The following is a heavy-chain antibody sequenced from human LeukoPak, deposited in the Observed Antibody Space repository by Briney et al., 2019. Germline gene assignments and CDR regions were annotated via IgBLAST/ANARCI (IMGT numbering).Heavy chain of an antibody. J-gene: IGHJ4*02. CDR2: IYPGGSDT. CDR1: GYSFTSYW. V-gene: IGHV5-51*01. D-gene: IGHD5-12*01. Sequence: GESLKISCKGSGYSFTSYWIGWVRQMPGKGLEWMGIIYPGGSDTRYSPSFQGQVTIPADKSISTAYLQWSSLKASDTAMYYCARDGVGIVATKPYDYWGQGTLVTVSS. CDR3: ARDGVGIVATKPYDY.